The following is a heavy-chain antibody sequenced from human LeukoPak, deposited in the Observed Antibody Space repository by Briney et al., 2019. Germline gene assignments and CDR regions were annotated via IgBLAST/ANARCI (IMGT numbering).Heavy chain of an antibody. CDR1: GGSISSYY. CDR2: IYTSGST. J-gene: IGHJ6*02. V-gene: IGHV4-4*07. Sequence: SETLSLTCTVSGGSISSYYWSWIQQPAGKGLEWIGRIYTSGSTNYNPSLKSRVTMSVDTSKNQFSLKLSSVTAADTAVYYCARGIGDFWSGYSDYYGMDVWGQGTTVTVSS. D-gene: IGHD3-3*01. CDR3: ARGIGDFWSGYSDYYGMDV.